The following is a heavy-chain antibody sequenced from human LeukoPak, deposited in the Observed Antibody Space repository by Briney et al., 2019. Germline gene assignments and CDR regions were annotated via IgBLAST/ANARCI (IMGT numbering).Heavy chain of an antibody. J-gene: IGHJ4*02. V-gene: IGHV3-48*04. CDR2: ISSASGSI. CDR1: GFTFSHYS. Sequence: GGSLRLSCAASGFTFSHYSMHWVRQAPGKGLEWVSYISSASGSIYYADSVKGRFTISRDNAKNSLFLQMNSLRAEDTAVYYCARLPAYCSSISCYYDYWGQGTLVTVSS. CDR3: ARLPAYCSSISCYYDY. D-gene: IGHD2-2*01.